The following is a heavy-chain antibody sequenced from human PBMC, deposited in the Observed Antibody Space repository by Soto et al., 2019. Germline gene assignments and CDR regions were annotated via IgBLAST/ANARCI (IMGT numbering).Heavy chain of an antibody. Sequence: EVQLVESGGGLVQPGRSLRLSCAASGFTFDDYAMHWVRQAPGKGLEWVSGISWNSGSIGYADSVKGRFTISRDNAKNSLYLQMNSLRAEDTALYYCAKVKRYCSGGSCYTRSAFDIWGQGTMVTVSS. CDR2: ISWNSGSI. CDR3: AKVKRYCSGGSCYTRSAFDI. CDR1: GFTFDDYA. D-gene: IGHD2-15*01. J-gene: IGHJ3*02. V-gene: IGHV3-9*01.